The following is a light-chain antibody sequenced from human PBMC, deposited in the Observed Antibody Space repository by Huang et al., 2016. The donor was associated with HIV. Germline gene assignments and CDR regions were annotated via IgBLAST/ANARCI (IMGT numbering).Light chain of an antibody. J-gene: IGKJ4*01. V-gene: IGKV2-30*02. CDR2: KLF. CDR1: QSLVHSDGNTY. CDR3: MQGTHWPLT. Sequence: DVVMTQSPLSLPVTLGQPASISCSSSQSLVHSDGNTYLSWFQQRPVQSPRRLMYKLFNRDAGVPDRFSCSGSGTDFTLKITSVEAEDVGVYYCMQGTHWPLTFGGGTKVEIK.